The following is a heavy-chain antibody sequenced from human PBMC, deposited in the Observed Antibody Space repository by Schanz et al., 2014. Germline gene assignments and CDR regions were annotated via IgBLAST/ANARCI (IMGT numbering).Heavy chain of an antibody. D-gene: IGHD5-12*01. Sequence: QVQLVQSGAEVKKPGASVKVSCKASGYTFTAYYFHWVRQAPGQGLEWMGRINPNSGGTNYAQKIEGRVTMTRDTSIRADYTGRSRLISDDTAVYYCAREMLDIVATMDDDAFDIWGQGTMVTVSS. CDR1: GYTFTAYY. J-gene: IGHJ3*02. CDR2: INPNSGGT. CDR3: AREMLDIVATMDDDAFDI. V-gene: IGHV1-2*06.